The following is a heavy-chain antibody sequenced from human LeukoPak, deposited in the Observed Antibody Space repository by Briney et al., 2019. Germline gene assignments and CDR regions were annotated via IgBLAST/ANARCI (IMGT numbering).Heavy chain of an antibody. J-gene: IGHJ4*02. D-gene: IGHD3-10*01. CDR2: FDPEDGET. CDR3: ARDSLYYGSGSYYRAFSD. Sequence: ASVKVSCKVSGYTLTELSMHWVRQAPGKGLEWMGGFDPEDGETIYAQKFQGRVTMTEDTSTDTAYMELSSLRSDDTAVYYCARDSLYYGSGSYYRAFSDWGQGTLVTVSS. V-gene: IGHV1-24*01. CDR1: GYTLTELS.